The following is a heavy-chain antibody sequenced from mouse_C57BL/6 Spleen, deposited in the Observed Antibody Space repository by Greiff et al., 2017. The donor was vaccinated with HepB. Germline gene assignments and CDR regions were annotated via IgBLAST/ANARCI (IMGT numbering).Heavy chain of an antibody. CDR3: ARNGLPKDYAMDY. Sequence: VQLQQSGPGLVQPSQSLSITCTVSGFSLTSYGVHWVRQSPGKGLEWLGVIWSSGSTDYNAAFISRLSISKDNSKSQVFLKMNSLQADETAIYYCARNGLPKDYAMDYWGQGTSVTVSS. J-gene: IGHJ4*01. CDR1: GFSLTSYG. V-gene: IGHV2-2*01. CDR2: IWSSGST. D-gene: IGHD2-2*01.